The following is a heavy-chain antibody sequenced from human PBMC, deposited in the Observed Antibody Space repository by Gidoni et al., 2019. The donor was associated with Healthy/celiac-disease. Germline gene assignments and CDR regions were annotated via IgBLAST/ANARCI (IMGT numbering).Heavy chain of an antibody. Sequence: QVQLVQSGAEVKKPGSSVKVSCKASGGTFSSYAISWVRQAPGQGLEWMGRIIPILGIANYAQKFQGRVTITADKSTSTAYMELSSLRSEDTAVYYCARDRDDWGSGSYVYYYYGMDVWGQGTTVTVSS. D-gene: IGHD3-10*01. CDR1: GGTFSSYA. CDR3: ARDRDDWGSGSYVYYYYGMDV. V-gene: IGHV1-69*04. CDR2: IIPILGIA. J-gene: IGHJ6*02.